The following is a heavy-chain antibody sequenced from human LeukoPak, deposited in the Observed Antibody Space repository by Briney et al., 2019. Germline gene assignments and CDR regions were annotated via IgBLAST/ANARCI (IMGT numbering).Heavy chain of an antibody. Sequence: SPSETLSLTCTVSGGSISSSSYYWGWIRQPPGKGLEWIGSIYYSGSTYYNPSLKSRVTISVDTSKNQFSLKLSSVTAADTAVYYCARVWFGELFCYFDYWGQGTLVTVSS. CDR2: IYYSGST. CDR1: GGSISSSSYY. J-gene: IGHJ4*02. V-gene: IGHV4-39*07. D-gene: IGHD3-10*01. CDR3: ARVWFGELFCYFDY.